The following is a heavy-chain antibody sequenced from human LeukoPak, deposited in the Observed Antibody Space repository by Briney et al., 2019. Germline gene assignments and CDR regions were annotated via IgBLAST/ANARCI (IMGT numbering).Heavy chain of an antibody. J-gene: IGHJ4*02. V-gene: IGHV4-31*03. CDR1: GGSISSGGYY. CDR2: IYYSGST. CDR3: ARGDKQPWYFDY. Sequence: PSETLSLTCTVSGGSISSGGYYWSWIRQHPGKGLEWIGYIYYSGSTYYNPSLKSRVTISVDTSKNQFSLRLSSVTAADTAVYYCARGDKQPWYFDYWGQGTLVTVSS. D-gene: IGHD5-18*01.